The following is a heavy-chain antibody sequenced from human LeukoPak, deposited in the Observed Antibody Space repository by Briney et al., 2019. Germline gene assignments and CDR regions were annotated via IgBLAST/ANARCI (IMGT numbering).Heavy chain of an antibody. V-gene: IGHV3-74*01. Sequence: GGSLRLSCAASGFTFNTYNMNWVRQAPGKGLVWVSRIASDGSSTTYADSVKGRFSISRDNAKNTLYLQMNSLRVEDTAVYYCARGRPHGNDYWGQGTLVTVSS. CDR3: ARGRPHGNDY. CDR2: IASDGSST. J-gene: IGHJ4*02. D-gene: IGHD4-23*01. CDR1: GFTFNTYN.